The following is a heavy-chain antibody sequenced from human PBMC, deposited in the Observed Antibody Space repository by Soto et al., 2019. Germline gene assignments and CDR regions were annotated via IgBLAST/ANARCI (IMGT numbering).Heavy chain of an antibody. Sequence: PGGSLRLSCVGSGFTFSSFEMNWVRQTPGKGLEWLSYIGRSGETIYYADSVTGRFTISIDNAKSSLFLQLNGLRDEATGIYYCERDVSRRAGHRHAFDHWGRGTLVTVSS. D-gene: IGHD6-25*01. V-gene: IGHV3-48*03. CDR1: GFTFSSFE. CDR2: IGRSGETI. J-gene: IGHJ5*02. CDR3: ERDVSRRAGHRHAFDH.